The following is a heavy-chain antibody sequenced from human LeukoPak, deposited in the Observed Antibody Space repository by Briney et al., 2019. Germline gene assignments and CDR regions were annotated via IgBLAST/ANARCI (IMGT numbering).Heavy chain of an antibody. J-gene: IGHJ4*02. CDR1: GASVISSNYC. D-gene: IGHD6-13*01. V-gene: IGHV4-39*01. Sequence: SETLSLTCTVSGASVISSNYCWGWVRQPPGKGLEWIGSMFYSGTTYTNPSLKSRVTISVDTSKNQFSLNLSSVTAADTAVYHCARHSRGYSSSWYYFDHWGQGTLVTVSS. CDR3: ARHSRGYSSSWYYFDH. CDR2: MFYSGTT.